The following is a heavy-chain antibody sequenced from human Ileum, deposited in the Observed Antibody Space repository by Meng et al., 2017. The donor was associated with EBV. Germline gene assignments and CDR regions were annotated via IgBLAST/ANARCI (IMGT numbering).Heavy chain of an antibody. CDR2: VSPSGTT. V-gene: IGHV4-4*02. Sequence: QLLESGPGGLRPSGTLTFSCTVSGDSFSGSVWWSWRRHPREKVVEWICEVSPSGTTYYNQSLKSRVTISSDKSTNKFYMDLINLTAADAAVYYCARDIFKYDPEIPAHWGQGTLVTVSS. CDR1: GDSFSGSVW. CDR3: ARDIFKYDPEIPAH. D-gene: IGHD3-16*01. J-gene: IGHJ4*02.